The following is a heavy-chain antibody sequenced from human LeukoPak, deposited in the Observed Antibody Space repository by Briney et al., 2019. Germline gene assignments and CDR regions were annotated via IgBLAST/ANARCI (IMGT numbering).Heavy chain of an antibody. CDR1: GGSFSGYY. CDR2: IYSSGNT. D-gene: IGHD6-19*01. Sequence: SETLSLTCAVYGGSFSGYYWNWIRQPAGKGLEWIGRIYSSGNTNYNPSLRSRVTISEDTSKNQFSLKLSSVTAADTALYHCARGPGVVAGPRYFDSWGQGIVVTVSS. V-gene: IGHV4-59*10. J-gene: IGHJ4*02. CDR3: ARGPGVVAGPRYFDS.